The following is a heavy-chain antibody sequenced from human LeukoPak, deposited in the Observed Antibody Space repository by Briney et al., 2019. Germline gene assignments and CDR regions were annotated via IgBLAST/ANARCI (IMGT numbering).Heavy chain of an antibody. CDR1: GGSISSTSYC. Sequence: SETLSLTCAVSGGSISSTSYCWTWIRQPPGKGLEWIGSISYSGSTYYNPSLKSRVTISVDTSKNQFSLKLTSVTAADTAVYYCARSWIQLWLGDLTFDYWGQGTLVTVSS. V-gene: IGHV4-39*01. D-gene: IGHD5-18*01. CDR2: ISYSGST. J-gene: IGHJ4*02. CDR3: ARSWIQLWLGDLTFDY.